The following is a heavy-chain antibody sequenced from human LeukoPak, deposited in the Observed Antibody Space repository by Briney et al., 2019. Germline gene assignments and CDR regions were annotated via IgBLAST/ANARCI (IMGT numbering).Heavy chain of an antibody. V-gene: IGHV1-69*13. CDR1: GGTFSSYA. D-gene: IGHD5-18*01. CDR2: IIPTFGTA. Sequence: ASVKVSCKASGGTFSSYAISWVRQAPGQGLEWMGGIIPTFGTANYAQKFQGRVTITADESTSTAYMELSSLRSEDTAVYYCARVLRGYSYGYGPHYYYYYMDVWGKGTTVTISS. J-gene: IGHJ6*03. CDR3: ARVLRGYSYGYGPHYYYYYMDV.